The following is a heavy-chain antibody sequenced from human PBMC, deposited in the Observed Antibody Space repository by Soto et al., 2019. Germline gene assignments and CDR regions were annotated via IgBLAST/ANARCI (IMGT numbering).Heavy chain of an antibody. V-gene: IGHV4-61*01. D-gene: IGHD2-8*01. Sequence: SETLSLTCTVSGGSVSSGSYYWSWIRQPPGKGLEWIGYIYYSGSTNYNPSLKSRVTISVDTSKNQFSLKLSSVTAADTAVYYCARENVYQLNWFDPWSQGTLVTVSS. CDR1: GGSVSSGSYY. CDR3: ARENVYQLNWFDP. J-gene: IGHJ5*02. CDR2: IYYSGST.